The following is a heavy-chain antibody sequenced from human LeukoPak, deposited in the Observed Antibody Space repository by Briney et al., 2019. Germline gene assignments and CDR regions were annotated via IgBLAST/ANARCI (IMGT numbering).Heavy chain of an antibody. CDR3: ARHDPVGYYQHGMDV. Sequence: PSETLSLTCTVSGGSISGYFWSCIRQPPGQGLELIGYIYYTGAALYNPSLKSRVTMSVDTSKNQFSLQLSSVTAEDTAVYYCARHDPVGYYQHGMDVWGQGTTVTVSS. CDR2: IYYTGAA. D-gene: IGHD2-15*01. J-gene: IGHJ6*02. CDR1: GGSISGYF. V-gene: IGHV4-59*08.